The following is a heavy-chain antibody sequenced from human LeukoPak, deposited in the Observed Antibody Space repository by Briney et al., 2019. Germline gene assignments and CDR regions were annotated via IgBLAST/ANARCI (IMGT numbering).Heavy chain of an antibody. D-gene: IGHD3-3*01. CDR3: ARDRGAKGIFGVVRGFNWFDP. J-gene: IGHJ5*02. CDR1: GGTFSSYA. Sequence: SVKVSCKASGGTFSSYAISWVRQAPGQGLEWMGGIIPIFGTANYAQKFQGRVTITADKSTSTAYMELSSLRSEDTAVYYCARDRGAKGIFGVVRGFNWFDPWGQGTLVTVSS. CDR2: IIPIFGTA. V-gene: IGHV1-69*06.